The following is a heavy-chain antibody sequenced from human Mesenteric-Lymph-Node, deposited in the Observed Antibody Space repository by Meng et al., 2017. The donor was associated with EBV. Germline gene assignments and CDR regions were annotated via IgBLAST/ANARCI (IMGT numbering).Heavy chain of an antibody. CDR1: GFIFSDYY. Sequence: VSLVGSGGGVVQPGRSLRPSCAAPGFIFSDYYMTWIRQAPGKGLEWVAHISGTGRTIYYADSVKGRFTISSDSAKNSLFLQMNNLRAEDTAVYYCARVVVGTFDNWGQGTLVTVSS. CDR3: ARVVVGTFDN. V-gene: IGHV3-11*01. J-gene: IGHJ4*02. CDR2: ISGTGRTI. D-gene: IGHD2-21*01.